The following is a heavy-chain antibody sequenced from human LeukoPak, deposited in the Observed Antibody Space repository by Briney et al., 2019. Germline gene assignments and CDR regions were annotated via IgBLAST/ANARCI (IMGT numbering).Heavy chain of an antibody. Sequence: GGSLRLSCSASGFSFRTYAIHWVRQAPGKRLEYVSAISSNGGSTYYAGSVKGRFTISRDNSKNTLYLQMSSLRAEDTAVYYCVKGHLVWELGDYFDYWGQGTLVTVSS. D-gene: IGHD1-26*01. V-gene: IGHV3-64D*09. J-gene: IGHJ4*02. CDR1: GFSFRTYA. CDR3: VKGHLVWELGDYFDY. CDR2: ISSNGGST.